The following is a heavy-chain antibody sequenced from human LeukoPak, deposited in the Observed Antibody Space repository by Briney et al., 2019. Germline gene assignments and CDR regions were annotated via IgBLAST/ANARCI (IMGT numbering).Heavy chain of an antibody. D-gene: IGHD3-22*01. Sequence: GGSLRLSCAASGFTFSSYAMTWVLQAPGKGLEWVSAISGSGGTTHYADSVKGRFTISRDNSKNTLSLQMNSLRAEDAAVYYCAKDGYYESSGYSYFDYWGQGTLVTAS. CDR2: ISGSGGTT. J-gene: IGHJ4*02. V-gene: IGHV3-23*01. CDR1: GFTFSSYA. CDR3: AKDGYYESSGYSYFDY.